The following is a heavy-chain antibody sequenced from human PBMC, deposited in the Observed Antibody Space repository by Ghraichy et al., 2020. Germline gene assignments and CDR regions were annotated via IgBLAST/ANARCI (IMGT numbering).Heavy chain of an antibody. CDR1: GGSFSSGAYW. D-gene: IGHD3-10*01. V-gene: IGHV4-31*03. CDR2: ISYTGNT. CDR3: ARGSGSYFSYGMDV. Sequence: SETLSLTCTVSGGSFSSGAYWWNWIRQHPGEGLEWVGYISYTGNTYYNPSLKSRLTISGDTSKNQFSLKLTSVTVADTAVYYCARGSGSYFSYGMDVWGQGTTVTVSS. J-gene: IGHJ6*02.